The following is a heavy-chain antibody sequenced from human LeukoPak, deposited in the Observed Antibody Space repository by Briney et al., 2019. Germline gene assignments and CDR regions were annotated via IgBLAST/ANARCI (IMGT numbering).Heavy chain of an antibody. CDR3: ARDRGYCRSTSCYSYWFDS. J-gene: IGHJ5*01. CDR2: ISSSGGTI. CDR1: GFTFSSYW. Sequence: GGSLRLSCAASGFTFSSYWMNWVRQAPGKGLEWVSFISSSGGTIYYADSVKGRFTISRDNADNSLYLQMNSLRGEDTAVYYCARDRGYCRSTSCYSYWFDSWGQGTLVTVSS. D-gene: IGHD2-2*03. V-gene: IGHV3-48*04.